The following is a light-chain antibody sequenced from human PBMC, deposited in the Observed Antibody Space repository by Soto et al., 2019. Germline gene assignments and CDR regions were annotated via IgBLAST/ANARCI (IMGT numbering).Light chain of an antibody. V-gene: IGKV1-12*01. Sequence: EIQMTQSPSSVSASVGDRVTITCRASQGISTWLAWYQQKAGKAPNLLIYGASNLHSGVPSRFSGSGSGTNFPLPISSLQPEDFATYYCQQANSFPITFGKGTRPEIK. J-gene: IGKJ5*01. CDR2: GAS. CDR3: QQANSFPIT. CDR1: QGISTW.